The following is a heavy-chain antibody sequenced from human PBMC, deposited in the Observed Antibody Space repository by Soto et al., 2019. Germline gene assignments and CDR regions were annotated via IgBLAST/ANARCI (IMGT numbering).Heavy chain of an antibody. D-gene: IGHD6-6*01. CDR3: ARASRCKSEYECFAWLDF. Sequence: QVLLQESGPGLVKPLETLSLTCTVSGGSISSLYWAWIRQPAGKGLEWIGRIFPSGDSNYNPSLTSRVSMSLDTSKNQFSLTVSSVTAADTAVYYCARASRCKSEYECFAWLDFWGQGILVTVSS. V-gene: IGHV4-4*07. CDR2: IFPSGDS. CDR1: GGSISSLY. J-gene: IGHJ4*02.